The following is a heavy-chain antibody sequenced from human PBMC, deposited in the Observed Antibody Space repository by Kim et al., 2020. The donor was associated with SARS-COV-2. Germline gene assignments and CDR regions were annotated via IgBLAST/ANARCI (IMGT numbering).Heavy chain of an antibody. D-gene: IGHD3-10*01. Sequence: SETLSLTCTVSGGSISSYYWSWIRQPPGKGLEWIGYIYYSGSTNYNPSLKSRVTISVDTSKNQFSLKLSSVTAADTAVYFCARETVLWFSQPDAFDIWGQGTMVTVSS. V-gene: IGHV4-59*01. CDR3: ARETVLWFSQPDAFDI. J-gene: IGHJ3*02. CDR2: IYYSGST. CDR1: GGSISSYY.